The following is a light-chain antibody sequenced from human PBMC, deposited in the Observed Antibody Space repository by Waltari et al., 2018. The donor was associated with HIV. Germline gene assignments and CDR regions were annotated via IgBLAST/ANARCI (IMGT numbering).Light chain of an antibody. J-gene: IGKJ1*01. CDR2: GAS. Sequence: EIVLTQSPGTLSLSPGERVTLSCRASQSVSNSYLAWYQQKPGQAPRLLIYGASSRATGIPDRFSGSGSGTDFTLTISRLEPEDFAVYYCQQYSNSPTFGQGTKVEIK. CDR3: QQYSNSPT. V-gene: IGKV3-20*01. CDR1: QSVSNSY.